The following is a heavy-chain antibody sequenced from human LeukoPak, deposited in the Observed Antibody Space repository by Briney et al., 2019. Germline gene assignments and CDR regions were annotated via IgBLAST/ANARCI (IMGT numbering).Heavy chain of an antibody. Sequence: SEILSLTCPVADGSISTYYWSWIRQPPGKGLEWIEYIYYSGSTNYNPSLKSRVTISVDTSKNQFSLKLSSVTAADTAVYYCARSAFVGATVYFDYWGQGTLVTVSS. V-gene: IGHV4-59*01. CDR2: IYYSGST. CDR1: DGSISTYY. CDR3: ARSAFVGATVYFDY. D-gene: IGHD1-26*01. J-gene: IGHJ4*02.